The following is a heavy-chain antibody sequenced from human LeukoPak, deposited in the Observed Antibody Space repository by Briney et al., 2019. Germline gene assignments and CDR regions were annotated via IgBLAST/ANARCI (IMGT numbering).Heavy chain of an antibody. CDR2: IYSGGST. J-gene: IGHJ4*02. CDR3: ARVPTTVFYYFDY. D-gene: IGHD4-17*01. Sequence: PGGSLRLSCAASGFTVSSNYMSWVRQAPGKGLEWVSVIYSGGSTYYADSVEGRFTISRDNSKNTLYLQMNSLRAEDTAVYYCARVPTTVFYYFDYWGQGTLVTVSS. V-gene: IGHV3-66*01. CDR1: GFTVSSNY.